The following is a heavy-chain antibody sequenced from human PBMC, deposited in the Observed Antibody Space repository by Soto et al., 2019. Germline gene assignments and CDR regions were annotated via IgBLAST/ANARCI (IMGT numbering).Heavy chain of an antibody. D-gene: IGHD6-19*01. V-gene: IGHV3-33*01. CDR1: GFPFSPYG. CDR2: IYFDGSNK. Sequence: QVQLVESGGGVVQPGRSLRLSCAASGFPFSPYGMHWVRQAPGKGLEWVALIYFDGSNKYYSDSVKGRFTISRDNSNNTLYLQMNSLRAEDTATYYCVRDIWDTSGWYFDYWGQGVLVTVSS. CDR3: VRDIWDTSGWYFDY. J-gene: IGHJ4*02.